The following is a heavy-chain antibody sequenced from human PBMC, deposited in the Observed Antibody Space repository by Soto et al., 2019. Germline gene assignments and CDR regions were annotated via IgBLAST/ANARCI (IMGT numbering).Heavy chain of an antibody. CDR1: DGSMNSDSSY. Sequence: QLQLQESGPGLVKPSETLSLTCRVSDGSMNSDSSYWGWIRQLPGKGLEWIGVINHSGSTYHNLSLKGRFTMSVDASRNQFSLKWTSMTAADTAVYYCARLGGYVSVGYYYLWDSWGQGTLVTVSS. V-gene: IGHV4-39*01. D-gene: IGHD3-22*01. CDR3: ARLGGYVSVGYYYLWDS. J-gene: IGHJ4*02. CDR2: INHSGST.